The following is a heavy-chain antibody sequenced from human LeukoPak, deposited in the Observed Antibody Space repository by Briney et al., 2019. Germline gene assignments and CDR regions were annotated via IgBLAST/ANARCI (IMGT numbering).Heavy chain of an antibody. J-gene: IGHJ6*02. CDR1: GFTVSSNY. D-gene: IGHD3-10*01. V-gene: IGHV3-53*01. CDR2: IYSGGST. CDR3: ARDSEYYYGSAPV. Sequence: GGSLRLSCAASGFTVSSNYMSWVRQAPGKGLEWVSVIYSGGSTYYADSVKGRFTISRDNSKNTLYLQMNSLRAEDTAVYYCARDSEYYYGSAPVWGQGTTVTVSS.